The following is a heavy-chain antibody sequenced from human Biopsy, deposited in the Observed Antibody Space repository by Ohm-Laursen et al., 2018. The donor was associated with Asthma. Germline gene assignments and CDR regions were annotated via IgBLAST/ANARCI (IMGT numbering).Heavy chain of an antibody. V-gene: IGHV4-34*01. CDR2: THPIGYT. Sequence: SETLSLTWAVYGGSFSSNYWSWIRQTPGKGLEWLGDTHPIGYTNYNPPPPSRLTLSVDTSKNQFSLRLTSVTAADTAVYYCARGSSSRLSQWELLVSGGKRAHSYYGMDVWGQGTTVTVSS. CDR3: ARGSSSRLSQWELLVSGGKRAHSYYGMDV. CDR1: GGSFSSNY. J-gene: IGHJ6*02. D-gene: IGHD1-26*01.